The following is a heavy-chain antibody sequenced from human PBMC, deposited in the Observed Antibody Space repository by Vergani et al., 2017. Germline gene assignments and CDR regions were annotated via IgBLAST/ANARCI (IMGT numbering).Heavy chain of an antibody. CDR2: ISSSSSYI. CDR1: GFTFSSYS. Sequence: EVQLVESGGGLVKPGGSLRLSCAASGFTFSSYSMNWVRQAPGQGREWVSSISSSSSYIYYADSVKGRFTISRDNSKNSLYLQMNSLRAEDTAVYYCARDLFYYDSSVYYSGFFDYWGQGTLVTVSS. J-gene: IGHJ4*02. V-gene: IGHV3-21*01. CDR3: ARDLFYYDSSVYYSGFFDY. D-gene: IGHD3-22*01.